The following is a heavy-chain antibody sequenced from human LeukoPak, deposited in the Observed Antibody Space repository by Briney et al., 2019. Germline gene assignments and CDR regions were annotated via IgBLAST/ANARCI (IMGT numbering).Heavy chain of an antibody. CDR2: ISWNSGSI. V-gene: IGHV3-9*03. Sequence: GRSLRLSCAASGFTFDDYAMHWVRQAPGKGLEWVSGISWNSGSIGYADSVKGQFTISRDNAKNSLYLQKNSLRAEDMALYYCAKGNSGSYYVAFDYWGQGTLVTVSS. D-gene: IGHD1-26*01. J-gene: IGHJ4*02. CDR1: GFTFDDYA. CDR3: AKGNSGSYYVAFDY.